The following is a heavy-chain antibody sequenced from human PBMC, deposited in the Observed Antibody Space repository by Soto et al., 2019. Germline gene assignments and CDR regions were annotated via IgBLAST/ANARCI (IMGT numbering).Heavy chain of an antibody. CDR1: GDTFTGDE. Sequence: QVQLVQSGAEVKKPGASVKVSCKASGDTFTGDEITWVRQATGQGLEWMGWMNLNGGNTGYAQTFQGRVSMTGNPSISTVYMELSSLRSEDTAVYYCARVPRGSRYFYYLDVWGKGTTVIVSS. CDR3: ARVPRGSRYFYYLDV. J-gene: IGHJ6*03. CDR2: MNLNGGNT. D-gene: IGHD3-16*01. V-gene: IGHV1-8*01.